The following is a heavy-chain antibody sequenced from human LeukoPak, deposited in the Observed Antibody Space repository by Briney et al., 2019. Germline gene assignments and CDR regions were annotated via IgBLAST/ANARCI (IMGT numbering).Heavy chain of an antibody. CDR2: IYCSGST. CDR3: ARQGRLLLQYYFDY. J-gene: IGHJ4*02. D-gene: IGHD3-22*01. Sequence: PSETLSLTCTVSGGSISSSSYYWGWIRQPPGKGLEWIGSIYCSGSTYYNPSLKSRVTISVDTSENQFSLKLSSVTAADTAVYYCARQGRLLLQYYFDYWGQGTLVTVSS. CDR1: GGSISSSSYY. V-gene: IGHV4-39*01.